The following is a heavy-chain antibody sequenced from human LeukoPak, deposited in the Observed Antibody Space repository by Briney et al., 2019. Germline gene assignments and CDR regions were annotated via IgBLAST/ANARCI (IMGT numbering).Heavy chain of an antibody. CDR2: IYYSGST. D-gene: IGHD3-22*01. Sequence: PSQTLSLTCTVSGGSISSGGYYWSWIRQHPGKGLEWIGYIYYSGSTYYNPSLKSRVTISVDTSKNQFSLKLSSVTAADTAVYYCARATRRVVVITEWGQGTLVTVSS. CDR1: GGSISSGGYY. CDR3: ARATRRVVVITE. V-gene: IGHV4-31*03. J-gene: IGHJ4*02.